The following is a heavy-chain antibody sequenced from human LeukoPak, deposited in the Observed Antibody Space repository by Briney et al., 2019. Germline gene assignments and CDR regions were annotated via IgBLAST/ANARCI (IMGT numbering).Heavy chain of an antibody. Sequence: SETLSLTCAVYGGSFSGYYWSWIRQPPGKGLEWIGEINHSGSTNYNPSLKSRVTISVDTSKNQFSLKLSSVTAADTAVYYCARAINPNIVLMVYATVYYMDVWGKGTTVTVSS. V-gene: IGHV4-34*01. D-gene: IGHD2-8*01. CDR2: INHSGST. CDR1: GGSFSGYY. J-gene: IGHJ6*03. CDR3: ARAINPNIVLMVYATVYYMDV.